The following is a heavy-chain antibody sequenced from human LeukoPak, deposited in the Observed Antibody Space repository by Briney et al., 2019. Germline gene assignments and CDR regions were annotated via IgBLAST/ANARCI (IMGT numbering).Heavy chain of an antibody. J-gene: IGHJ3*02. CDR1: GGSISTDY. V-gene: IGHV4-59*01. Sequence: KPSETLSLTCTVSGGSISTDYWSWIRQPPGKGLDWIGYVSFGGGTNYNPSLKSRVITSADTSKNQFSLNLTSVTAADTAVYYCARGSPHIVVVTALDAFDIWGQGTMVTVSS. D-gene: IGHD2-21*02. CDR3: ARGSPHIVVVTALDAFDI. CDR2: VSFGGGT.